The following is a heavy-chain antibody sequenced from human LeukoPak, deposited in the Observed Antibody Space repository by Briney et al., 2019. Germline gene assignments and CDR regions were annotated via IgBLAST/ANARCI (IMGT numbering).Heavy chain of an antibody. Sequence: GGSLRLSCAASGFTFTSYSMNWVRQAPGKGLEWVSAISGSGGSTYYADFVKGRFTISRDNAKNSLYLQMNSLRAEDTAVYYCARDAYCSTTSCKEYFDLWGRGTLVTVSS. CDR1: GFTFTSYS. J-gene: IGHJ2*01. D-gene: IGHD2-2*01. CDR3: ARDAYCSTTSCKEYFDL. CDR2: ISGSGGST. V-gene: IGHV3-23*01.